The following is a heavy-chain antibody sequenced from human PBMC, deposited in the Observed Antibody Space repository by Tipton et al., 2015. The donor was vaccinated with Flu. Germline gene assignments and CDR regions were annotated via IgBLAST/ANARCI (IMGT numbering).Heavy chain of an antibody. J-gene: IGHJ4*02. Sequence: QLVQSGAEVKKPGAAVKVSCKASGFTFTEYYIHWLRQAPGQGFEWMGWINPTNGGSSIAQKFRGRFTMTRDMSTSTAYMELRSLKYEDTAKYYCARDSGSDFFDHWGQGNLVIVSS. V-gene: IGHV1-2*02. CDR1: GFTFTEYY. CDR2: INPTNGGS. D-gene: IGHD1-26*01. CDR3: ARDSGSDFFDH.